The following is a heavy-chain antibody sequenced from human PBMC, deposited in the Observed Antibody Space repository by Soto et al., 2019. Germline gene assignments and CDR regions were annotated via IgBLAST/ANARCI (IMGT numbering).Heavy chain of an antibody. D-gene: IGHD3-9*01. CDR2: ISGSGGST. CDR3: AKETSNYDILTGYYGYYFDY. V-gene: IGHV3-23*01. Sequence: PGGSLRLSCAASGFTFSSYAMSWVRQAPGKGLEWVSAISGSGGSTYYADSVKGRFTISRDNSKNTLYLQMNSLRAEDTAVYYCAKETSNYDILTGYYGYYFDYWGQGTLVTVSS. CDR1: GFTFSSYA. J-gene: IGHJ4*02.